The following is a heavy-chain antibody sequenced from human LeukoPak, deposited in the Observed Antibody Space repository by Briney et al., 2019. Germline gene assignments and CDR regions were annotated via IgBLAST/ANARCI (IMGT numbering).Heavy chain of an antibody. J-gene: IGHJ5*02. CDR1: GFTFSGSA. D-gene: IGHD3-22*01. CDR2: IDKKDNLYAT. V-gene: IGHV3-73*01. CDR3: TSDRGTYNWFDP. Sequence: GGSLKLSCVASGFTFSGSAVHWVRQSSGKGLEWVGHIDKKDNLYATAYAESVKGRFTISRDDSKDTAFLHMDSLKTEDTALYYCTSDRGTYNWFDPWGQGTLVTVSS.